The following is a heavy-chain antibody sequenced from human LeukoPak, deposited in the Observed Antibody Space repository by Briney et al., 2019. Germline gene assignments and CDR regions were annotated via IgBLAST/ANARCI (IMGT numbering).Heavy chain of an antibody. J-gene: IGHJ4*02. CDR2: ISSSSSYI. CDR1: GFTFSSYS. D-gene: IGHD3-16*01. CDR3: ARVGGVTGYFDY. V-gene: IGHV3-21*01. Sequence: GGSLRLSCAASGFTFSSYSMNWVRQAPGKGLEWVSSISSSSSYIYYADSVKGRFTISRDNAKNSLYLQMNSLRAEDTAVYYCARVGGVTGYFDYWGQGTLVTVSS.